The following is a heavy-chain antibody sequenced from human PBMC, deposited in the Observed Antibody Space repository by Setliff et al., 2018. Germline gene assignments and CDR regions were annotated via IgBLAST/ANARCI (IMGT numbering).Heavy chain of an antibody. V-gene: IGHV1-18*01. CDR1: GYTFTSFG. CDR2: ISPNNGDI. CDR3: VRDRAAIVVGPPTAAFDI. D-gene: IGHD2-2*01. J-gene: IGHJ3*02. Sequence: GASVKVSCKASGYTFTSFGISWVRRAPGQGLEWIGWISPNNGDIKYAQKLQDRVTMTIDTSTRTAYMEVRSLRSDDTAQYYCVRDRAAIVVGPPTAAFDIWGQGTMVTVSS.